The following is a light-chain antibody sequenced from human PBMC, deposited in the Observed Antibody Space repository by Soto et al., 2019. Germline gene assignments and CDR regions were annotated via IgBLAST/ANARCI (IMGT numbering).Light chain of an antibody. CDR2: EVN. J-gene: IGLJ1*01. V-gene: IGLV2-23*02. Sequence: QSVLTQPASVSGSPGQSITISCTGTSSNVGSYKLVSWYQQHPGKAPKLMIFEVNKRPSGVSNRFPGSKSGNTASLTISGLKVEDEADYYCCSSGGSPTYDFGNGTKVTVL. CDR3: CSSGGSPTYD. CDR1: SSNVGSYKL.